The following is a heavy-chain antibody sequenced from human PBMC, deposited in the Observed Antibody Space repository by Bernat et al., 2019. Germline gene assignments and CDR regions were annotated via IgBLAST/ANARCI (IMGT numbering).Heavy chain of an antibody. V-gene: IGHV3-33*01. Sequence: QVQLVESGGGVVQPGTSLRLSCAASGFTFSNYGMHWVRQAPGKGLEWGAVIRVDGTMIFYANSVKGRFTISRDNSKNTLYLQMNSLRAEDTAVYYCASSIAVAGTGYFDYWGQGTLVTVSS. J-gene: IGHJ4*02. CDR1: GFTFSNYG. CDR2: IRVDGTMI. CDR3: ASSIAVAGTGYFDY. D-gene: IGHD6-19*01.